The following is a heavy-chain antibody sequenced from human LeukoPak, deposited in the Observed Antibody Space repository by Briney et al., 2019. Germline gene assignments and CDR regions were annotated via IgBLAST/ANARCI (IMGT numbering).Heavy chain of an antibody. Sequence: SVKVSCKASGGTFSSYAISWVRQAPGQGLEWMGRIIPILGIANYARKFQGRVTITADKSTSTAYMELSSLRSEDTAVYYCAQGIAAATDAFDIWGQGTMVTVSS. D-gene: IGHD6-13*01. CDR3: AQGIAAATDAFDI. CDR1: GGTFSSYA. V-gene: IGHV1-69*04. J-gene: IGHJ3*02. CDR2: IIPILGIA.